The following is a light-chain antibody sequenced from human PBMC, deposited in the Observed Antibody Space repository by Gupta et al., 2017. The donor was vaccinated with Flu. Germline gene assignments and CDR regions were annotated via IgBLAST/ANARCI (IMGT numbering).Light chain of an antibody. Sequence: QAVLTQPSSLSASPGASASPTCTLRSGINVGTYRIYWYQQKPGSPPQYLLSYKSDSDREQGSGVPSRFSGSKDAAANAGILLISGLQSEDEADYYCLIWHNSAYVFGTGTKVTVL. CDR2: YKSDSDR. V-gene: IGLV5-45*02. J-gene: IGLJ1*01. CDR3: LIWHNSAYV. CDR1: SGINVGTYR.